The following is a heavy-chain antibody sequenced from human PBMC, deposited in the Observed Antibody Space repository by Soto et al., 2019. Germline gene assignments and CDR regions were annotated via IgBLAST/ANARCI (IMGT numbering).Heavy chain of an antibody. CDR2: IYYSGST. CDR1: GGSISSGGYY. CDR3: ARELYYYDSNSWAFDI. Sequence: SETLSLTCTVSGGSISSGGYYWSWIRQHPGKGLEWIGYIYYSGSTYYNPSLKSRVTISVDTSKNQFSLKLSSVTAADTAVYYCARELYYYDSNSWAFDIWGQGTMVTVSS. V-gene: IGHV4-31*03. J-gene: IGHJ3*02. D-gene: IGHD3-22*01.